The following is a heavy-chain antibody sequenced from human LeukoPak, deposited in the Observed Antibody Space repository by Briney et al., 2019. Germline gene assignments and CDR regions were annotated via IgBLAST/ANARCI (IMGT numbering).Heavy chain of an antibody. V-gene: IGHV4-59*01. CDR2: IYYSGST. D-gene: IGHD5-12*01. CDR1: VGSISSYY. CDR3: ARYYSGYNDY. J-gene: IGHJ4*02. Sequence: SETLSLTCTVSVGSISSYYWSWIRQPPGKGLEWIGYIYYSGSTNYNPSLKSRVTISVDTSKNQFSLKLSSVTAADTAVYYCARYYSGYNDYWGQGTLVTVSS.